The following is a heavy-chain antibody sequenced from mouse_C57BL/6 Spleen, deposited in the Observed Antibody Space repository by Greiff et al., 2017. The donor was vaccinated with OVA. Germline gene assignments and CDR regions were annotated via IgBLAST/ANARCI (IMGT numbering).Heavy chain of an antibody. CDR3: ARGITTVVAPPFDY. CDR1: GYTFTSYW. Sequence: SCKASGYTFTSYWMHWVKQRPGQGLEWIGEIDPSDSYTNYNQKFKGKSTLTVDKSSSTAYMQLSSLTSEDSAVYYCARGITTVVAPPFDYWGQGTTLTVSS. V-gene: IGHV1-69*01. CDR2: IDPSDSYT. J-gene: IGHJ2*01. D-gene: IGHD1-1*01.